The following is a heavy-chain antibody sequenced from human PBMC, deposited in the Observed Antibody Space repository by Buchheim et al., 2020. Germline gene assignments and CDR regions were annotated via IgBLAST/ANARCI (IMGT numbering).Heavy chain of an antibody. CDR2: IYSGGST. Sequence: EVQLVESGGGLVQPGGSLRLSCAASGFTVSSNYMSWVRQAPGKGLEWVSVIYSGGSTYYADSVKGRFPIPRDNSKNTLYLQMNSLRAEDTAVYYCARGRMTTVVSPWAYWGQGTL. J-gene: IGHJ4*02. D-gene: IGHD4-23*01. CDR1: GFTVSSNY. V-gene: IGHV3-66*02. CDR3: ARGRMTTVVSPWAY.